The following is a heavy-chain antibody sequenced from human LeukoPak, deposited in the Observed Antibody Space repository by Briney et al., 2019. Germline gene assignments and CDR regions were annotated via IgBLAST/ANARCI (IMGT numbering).Heavy chain of an antibody. D-gene: IGHD4-17*01. Sequence: GGSLRLSCAASGFTFSSHTMSWVRQAPGKGLEWVSSISTSSSYIYYADSVKGRFTISRDNAKNSLYLQMNSLRAEDTAVYYCARDFGVYGDASWGYYYMDVWGKGTTVTISS. J-gene: IGHJ6*03. V-gene: IGHV3-21*04. CDR2: ISTSSSYI. CDR1: GFTFSSHT. CDR3: ARDFGVYGDASWGYYYMDV.